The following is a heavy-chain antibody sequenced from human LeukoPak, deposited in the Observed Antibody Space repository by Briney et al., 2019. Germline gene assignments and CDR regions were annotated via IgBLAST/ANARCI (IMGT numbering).Heavy chain of an antibody. D-gene: IGHD1-26*01. CDR1: GESLTSARSS. CDR2: VFHSGDT. J-gene: IGHJ6*02. CDR3: ARTVAEPGYFYYGPDV. V-gene: IGHV4-39*01. Sequence: SETLTLTCTVSGESLTSARSSWTWIRQPPGKTLEWIGTVFHSGDTHYNPSLRSRLTFSVDTSNEQFSLKLRSVTAADSAIYYCARTVAEPGYFYYGPDVWGPGSTVTVSS.